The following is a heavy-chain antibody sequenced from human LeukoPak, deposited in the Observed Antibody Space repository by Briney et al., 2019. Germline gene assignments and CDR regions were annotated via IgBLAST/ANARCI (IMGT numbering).Heavy chain of an antibody. D-gene: IGHD4-23*01. J-gene: IGHJ4*02. Sequence: ASVKVSCKASGGTFSSYAISWVRQAPEQGLEWMGRIIPILGIANYAQKFQGRVTITADKSTSTAYMELSSLRSEDTAVYYCARSSTYGGNPYFDYWGQGTLVTVSS. CDR3: ARSSTYGGNPYFDY. CDR1: GGTFSSYA. CDR2: IIPILGIA. V-gene: IGHV1-69*04.